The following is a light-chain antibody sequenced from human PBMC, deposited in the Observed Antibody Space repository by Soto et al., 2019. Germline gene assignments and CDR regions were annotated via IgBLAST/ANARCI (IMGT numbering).Light chain of an antibody. CDR3: QQYGSYPRT. J-gene: IGKJ1*01. V-gene: IGKV1-5*01. CDR1: QGISAW. Sequence: DIQMTQSPSTLSASVGDIVSITCRASQGISAWLAWYQQKPGKAPKLLIYDASILNGGVPSRFSGSGSGTEFTLIISSLQPDDFATYYCQQYGSYPRTFGQGTTVDIK. CDR2: DAS.